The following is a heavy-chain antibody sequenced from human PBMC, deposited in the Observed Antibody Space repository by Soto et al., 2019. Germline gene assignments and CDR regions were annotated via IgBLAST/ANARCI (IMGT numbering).Heavy chain of an antibody. CDR3: ARRSSVAGFDY. D-gene: IGHD6-19*01. CDR2: IYHSGST. CDR1: GDSISSSNW. J-gene: IGHJ4*02. Sequence: QVQLQESGPGLVKPSGTLSLTCAVSGDSISSSNWWSWVRRPPGKGLEWIGEIYHSGSTNYNQSLKSRVTISVDKSKNQFSLKQTSVTAADTALYYCARRSSVAGFDYWGQGTLVTVSS. V-gene: IGHV4-4*02.